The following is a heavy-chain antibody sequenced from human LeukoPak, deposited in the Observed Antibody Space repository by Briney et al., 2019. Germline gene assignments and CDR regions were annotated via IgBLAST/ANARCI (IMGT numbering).Heavy chain of an antibody. J-gene: IGHJ6*03. CDR2: INSDGSST. Sequence: PGGSLRLSCAASGFTFSSYWMHWVRQAPGKGLVWVSRINSDGSSTSYADSVKGRFTISRDNAKNTLYLQMNSLRAEDTAVYYCARDYYDSSGYYYVEYYYYYMDVWGKGTTVTVSS. D-gene: IGHD3-22*01. V-gene: IGHV3-74*01. CDR3: ARDYYDSSGYYYVEYYYYYMDV. CDR1: GFTFSSYW.